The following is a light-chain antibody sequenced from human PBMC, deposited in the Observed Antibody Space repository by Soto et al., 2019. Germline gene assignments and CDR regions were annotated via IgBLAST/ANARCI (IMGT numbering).Light chain of an antibody. CDR2: EVS. Sequence: QSVLTQPASVSGSPGQSITISCTGTSSDVGSYNLVSWYQQHPGKAPKLMIFEVSKRPSGVSNRFSGSKSGNTASLTISGLQAEDDADYYCCSYTGSSTLYVFGTGTKLNAL. V-gene: IGLV2-23*02. J-gene: IGLJ1*01. CDR1: SSDVGSYNL. CDR3: CSYTGSSTLYV.